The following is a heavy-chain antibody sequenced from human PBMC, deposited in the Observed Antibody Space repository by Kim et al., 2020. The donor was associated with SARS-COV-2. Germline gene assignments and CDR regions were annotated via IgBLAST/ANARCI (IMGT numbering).Heavy chain of an antibody. CDR1: GYTFTSYG. D-gene: IGHD3-10*01. CDR3: ARDPLVLNYGSGTQLWFDP. CDR2: ISAYNGNT. J-gene: IGHJ5*02. V-gene: IGHV1-18*01. Sequence: ASVKVSCKASGYTFTSYGISWVRQAPGQGLEWMGWISAYNGNTNYAQKLQGRVTMTTDTSTSTAYMELRSLRSDDTAVYYCARDPLVLNYGSGTQLWFDPWGQGTLVTVSS.